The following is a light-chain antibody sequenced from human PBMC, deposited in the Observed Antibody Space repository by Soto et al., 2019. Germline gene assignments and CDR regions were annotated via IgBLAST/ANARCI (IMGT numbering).Light chain of an antibody. CDR2: GAS. CDR3: QQYNSSPST. CDR1: QSVSSSY. V-gene: IGKV3-20*01. Sequence: EIVLTQSPGTLSLSPGERATLSCRASQSVSSSYLAWYQQKPGQAPRLLIYGASSRATGIPDRLSGSGSGTDFTLTISRLEPGDFAVYYCQQYNSSPSTFGGGTTVEIK. J-gene: IGKJ4*01.